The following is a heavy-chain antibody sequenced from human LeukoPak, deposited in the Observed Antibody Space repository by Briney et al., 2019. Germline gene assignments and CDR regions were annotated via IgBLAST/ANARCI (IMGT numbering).Heavy chain of an antibody. Sequence: SETLSLTCAVYGGSFSGYYWSWIRQPPGKGLEWIGEINHSGSTNYNPSLESRVTISVDTSKNQFSPKLSSVTAADTAVYYCARRRAYYGSGVRVEYFDYWGQGTLVTVSS. V-gene: IGHV4-34*01. CDR3: ARRRAYYGSGVRVEYFDY. D-gene: IGHD3-10*01. CDR1: GGSFSGYY. CDR2: INHSGST. J-gene: IGHJ4*02.